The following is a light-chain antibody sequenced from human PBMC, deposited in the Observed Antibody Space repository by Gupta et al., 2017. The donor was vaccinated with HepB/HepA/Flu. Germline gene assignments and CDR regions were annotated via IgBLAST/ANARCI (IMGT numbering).Light chain of an antibody. J-gene: IGLJ3*02. CDR3: LVCDDSLTGWV. Sequence: QSVLTQPPSASGTPGQRVTISCSGSSSNIGSYYVHWYHQLPVTAPKLLIYKNNQRPYGVPDRFSGSNSATAASLAISGLRSEDEADYYCLVCDDSLTGWVFGGGTKLTVL. V-gene: IGLV1-47*01. CDR2: KNN. CDR1: SSNIGSYY.